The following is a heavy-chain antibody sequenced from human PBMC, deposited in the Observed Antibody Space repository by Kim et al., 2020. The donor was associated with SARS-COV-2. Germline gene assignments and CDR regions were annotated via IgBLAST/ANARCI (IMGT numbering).Heavy chain of an antibody. CDR2: ST. CDR3: AKDGYSPFDY. V-gene: IGHV3-43*01. J-gene: IGHJ4*02. D-gene: IGHD4-4*01. Sequence: STYYADSVKGRFTIYRDNSKNSLYLQMNSLRTEDTALYYCAKDGYSPFDYWGQGTLVTVSS.